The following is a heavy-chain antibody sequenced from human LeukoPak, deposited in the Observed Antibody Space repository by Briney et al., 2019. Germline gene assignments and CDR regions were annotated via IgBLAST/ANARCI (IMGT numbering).Heavy chain of an antibody. D-gene: IGHD3-10*01. J-gene: IGHJ6*02. CDR1: GFTFSNAW. CDR2: IKSKTDGGTT. CDR3: TTGIISGLWYYGMDV. V-gene: IGHV3-15*01. Sequence: GGSLRLSCAASGFTFSNAWMSWVRQAPGKGLEWVGRIKSKTDGGTTDYAAPVKGRFTISRDDSKNTLYLQMNSLKTEDTAVYYCTTGIISGLWYYGMDVWGQGTTVTVSS.